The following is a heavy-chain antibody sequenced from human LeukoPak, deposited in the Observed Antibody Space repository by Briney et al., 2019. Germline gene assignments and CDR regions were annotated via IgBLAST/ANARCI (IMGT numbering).Heavy chain of an antibody. CDR2: INPNSAGT. CDR3: VRVLGSVLPVAGPSPRRFDP. V-gene: IGHV1-2*02. Sequence: ASVKVSCKASGYTFTGYYMHWVRQAPGQGLEWMGWINPNSAGTVYAQKFQGRVTMTRDTSVSTAYMELRRLRSVDTAVYFCVRVLGSVLPVAGPSPRRFDPWGKGTLATASS. D-gene: IGHD4-23*01. CDR1: GYTFTGYY. J-gene: IGHJ5*02.